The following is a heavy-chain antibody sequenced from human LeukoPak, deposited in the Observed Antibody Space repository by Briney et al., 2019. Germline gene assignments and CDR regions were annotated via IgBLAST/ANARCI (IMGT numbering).Heavy chain of an antibody. CDR3: ARERCSGGSCYGYRFDP. Sequence: GGSLRLSCAASGFTFDDYGMSWVRQAPGKGLEWVSGINWNGGSTGYADSVKGRFTISRDNAKNSLYLQMNSLRAEDTALYYCARERCSGGSCYGYRFDPWGQGTLVTVSS. D-gene: IGHD2-15*01. V-gene: IGHV3-20*04. J-gene: IGHJ5*02. CDR2: INWNGGST. CDR1: GFTFDDYG.